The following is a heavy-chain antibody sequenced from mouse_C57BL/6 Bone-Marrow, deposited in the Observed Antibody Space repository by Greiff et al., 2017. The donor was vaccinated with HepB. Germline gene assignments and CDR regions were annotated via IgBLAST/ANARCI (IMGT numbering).Heavy chain of an antibody. D-gene: IGHD2-4*01. V-gene: IGHV1-5*01. CDR3: TSDYDEKAWFAY. J-gene: IGHJ3*01. Sequence: VQLKQSGTVLARPGASVKMSCKTSGYTFTSYWMHWVKQRPGQGLEWIGAIYPGNSVTSYNQKFKGKAKLTAVTSASTAYMELSSLTNEDSAVYYCTSDYDEKAWFAYWGQGTLVTVSA. CDR1: GYTFTSYW. CDR2: IYPGNSVT.